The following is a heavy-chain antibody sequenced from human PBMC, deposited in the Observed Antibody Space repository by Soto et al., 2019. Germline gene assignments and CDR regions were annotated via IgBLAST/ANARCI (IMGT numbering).Heavy chain of an antibody. CDR2: ISWNSGSI. Sequence: EVQLVESGGGLGQPGRSLRLSCAASGFAFDDYAMHWVRQAPGKGLEWVSGISWNSGSIGYADSVKGRFTISRDNAKNSLYLQMNILRAEDTALYYCAAHGVYWGQGTLVTVSS. CDR1: GFAFDDYA. CDR3: AAHGVY. D-gene: IGHD3-10*01. V-gene: IGHV3-9*01. J-gene: IGHJ4*02.